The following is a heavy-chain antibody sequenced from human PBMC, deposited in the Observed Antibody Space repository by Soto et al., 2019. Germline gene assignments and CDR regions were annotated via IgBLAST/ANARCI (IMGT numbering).Heavy chain of an antibody. Sequence: ASVQVSCKASRCTFTRYYMHWVRQAPGQGLEWMGGINHNSGGTNYAQKFQGRVTMTRDTSISTAYMELSRLRSDDTAVYYCASHSSGYYPFDYWGQGTLVTVSS. D-gene: IGHD3-22*01. CDR3: ASHSSGYYPFDY. J-gene: IGHJ4*02. CDR2: INHNSGGT. CDR1: RCTFTRYY. V-gene: IGHV1-2*02.